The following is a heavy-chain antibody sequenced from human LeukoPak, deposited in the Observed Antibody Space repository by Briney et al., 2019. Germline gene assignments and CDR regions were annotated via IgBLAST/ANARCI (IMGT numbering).Heavy chain of an antibody. CDR1: GYTFTGYY. V-gene: IGHV1-2*02. J-gene: IGHJ4*02. Sequence: ASVKVSCKASGYTFTGYYMHWVRQAPGQGLGWMGWINPNSGGTNYAQKFQGRVTMTRDTSIRAASMELSRLRSDDTAVYYSARPSGSYLSWEAYSDCWGQGTLVTASS. CDR2: INPNSGGT. CDR3: ARPSGSYLSWEAYSDC. D-gene: IGHD1-26*01.